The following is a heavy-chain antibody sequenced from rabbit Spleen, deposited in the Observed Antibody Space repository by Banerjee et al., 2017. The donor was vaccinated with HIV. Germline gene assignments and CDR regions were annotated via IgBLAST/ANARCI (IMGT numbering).Heavy chain of an antibody. J-gene: IGHJ6*01. CDR2: IDAGSSGFT. V-gene: IGHV1S40*01. CDR1: GVSFSISSY. Sequence: QSLEESGGALVQPEGSLTLTCKASGVSFSISSYMSWVRQAPGKGLEWIACIDAGSSGFTYFATWAKGRFTISKTSATTVTLQMTRLTAADTATYFCARDTASSFSSYGMDLWGPGTLVTVS. CDR3: ARDTASSFSSYGMDL. D-gene: IGHD8-1*01.